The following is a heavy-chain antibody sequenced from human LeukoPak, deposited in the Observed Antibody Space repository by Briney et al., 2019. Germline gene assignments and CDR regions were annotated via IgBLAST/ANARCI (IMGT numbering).Heavy chain of an antibody. V-gene: IGHV1-2*02. D-gene: IGHD2-2*01. J-gene: IGHJ3*02. CDR3: ARVVVVPAAKGDLDAFDI. Sequence: ASVKVSCKASGYTFTGYYMHWVRQAPGQGLEWMGWINPNSGGTNYAQKFQGRVTMTRDTSISTAYMELSRLRSDDTAVYYCARVVVVPAAKGDLDAFDIRGQGTMVTVSS. CDR1: GYTFTGYY. CDR2: INPNSGGT.